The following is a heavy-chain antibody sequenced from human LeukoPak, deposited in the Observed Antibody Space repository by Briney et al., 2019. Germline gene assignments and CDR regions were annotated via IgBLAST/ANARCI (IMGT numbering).Heavy chain of an antibody. Sequence: SVKVSCKASGGTFSSYAISWVRQVPGQGLEWMGGIIPIFGTANYAQKFQGRFTITTDESTNTAYMELSSLRFEGTAVYYCARGDNNGWYSDYWGQGTLVTVSS. CDR2: IIPIFGTA. D-gene: IGHD6-19*01. V-gene: IGHV1-69*05. CDR1: GGTFSSYA. CDR3: ARGDNNGWYSDY. J-gene: IGHJ4*02.